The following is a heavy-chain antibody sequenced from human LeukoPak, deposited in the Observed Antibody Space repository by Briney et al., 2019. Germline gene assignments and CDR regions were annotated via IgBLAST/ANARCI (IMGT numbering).Heavy chain of an antibody. D-gene: IGHD2-2*01. Sequence: GGSLRLSCAASGFTFSSYSMNWVRQAPGKGLEWVSSISSSSSYIYYADSVKGRFTISRDNAKNSQYLQMNSLRAEDTAVYYCAREPRVGYCSSTSCYLAYWGQGTLVTVSS. CDR3: AREPRVGYCSSTSCYLAY. CDR2: ISSSSSYI. J-gene: IGHJ4*02. CDR1: GFTFSSYS. V-gene: IGHV3-21*01.